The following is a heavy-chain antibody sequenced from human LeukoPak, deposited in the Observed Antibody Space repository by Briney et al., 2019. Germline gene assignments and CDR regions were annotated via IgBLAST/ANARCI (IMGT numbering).Heavy chain of an antibody. D-gene: IGHD5-18*01. V-gene: IGHV1-18*01. CDR1: GYTFTSYG. CDR2: ISAYNGNT. Sequence: ASVKVSCKASGYTFTSYGISWVRRAPGQGLEWMGWISAYNGNTNYAQKLQGRVTMTTDTSTSTAYMELRSLRSDDTAVYYCARVDSLTGYSYGPPDYWGQGTLVTVSS. J-gene: IGHJ4*02. CDR3: ARVDSLTGYSYGPPDY.